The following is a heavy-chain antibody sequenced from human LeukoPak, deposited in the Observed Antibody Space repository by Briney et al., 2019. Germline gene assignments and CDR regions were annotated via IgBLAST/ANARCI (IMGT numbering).Heavy chain of an antibody. CDR3: ARMVRGVYFDY. V-gene: IGHV3-33*01. Sequence: GGSLRLSCAASGFTFSSYGMHWVRQAPGKGLEWVAVIWYDGSNKYYADSVKGRFTISRDNSKNTLYLQMNSLRAEDTAVYYCARMVRGVYFDYWGQGPLVTVSS. CDR1: GFTFSSYG. J-gene: IGHJ4*02. CDR2: IWYDGSNK. D-gene: IGHD3-10*01.